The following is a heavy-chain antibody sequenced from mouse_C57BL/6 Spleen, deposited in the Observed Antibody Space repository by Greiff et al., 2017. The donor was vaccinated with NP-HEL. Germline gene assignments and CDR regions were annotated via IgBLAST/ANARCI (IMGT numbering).Heavy chain of an antibody. J-gene: IGHJ3*01. V-gene: IGHV1-15*01. CDR1: GYTFTDYE. CDR3: TRMGGQLTLLAY. Sequence: QVQLQQSGAELVRPGASVTLSCKASGYTFTDYEMHWVKQTPVHGLEWIGAIDPETGGTAYNQKFKGKAILTADKSSSTAYMELRSLTSEDSAVDYCTRMGGQLTLLAYWGQGTLVTVSA. D-gene: IGHD3-2*02. CDR2: IDPETGGT.